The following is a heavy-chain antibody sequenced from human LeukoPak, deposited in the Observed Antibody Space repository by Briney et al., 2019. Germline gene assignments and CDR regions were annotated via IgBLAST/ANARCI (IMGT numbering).Heavy chain of an antibody. Sequence: ASVKVSCKASGYTFTSYDISWVRQAPGQGLEWMGWISAYNGNTDYAQKLQGRVTMTTDTSTSTAYMELRSLRSDDTAVYYCARERRGNYYYYYMDVWGKGTTVTVSS. J-gene: IGHJ6*03. CDR1: GYTFTSYD. D-gene: IGHD3-10*01. CDR3: ARERRGNYYYYYMDV. V-gene: IGHV1-18*01. CDR2: ISAYNGNT.